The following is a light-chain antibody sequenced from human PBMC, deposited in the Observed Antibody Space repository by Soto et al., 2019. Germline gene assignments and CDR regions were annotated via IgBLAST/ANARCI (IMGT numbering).Light chain of an antibody. CDR1: SSDVGGYNY. Sequence: QSALTQPASVSGSPGQSITISCTGTSSDVGGYNYVSWYQQHPGQVPKLTIYEVTNRPSGVSSRFSGSKSGNTASLTISGLQAEDEADYYCSSYTNINTRACVFGTGTKLTVL. CDR3: SSYTNINTRACV. CDR2: EVT. V-gene: IGLV2-14*01. J-gene: IGLJ1*01.